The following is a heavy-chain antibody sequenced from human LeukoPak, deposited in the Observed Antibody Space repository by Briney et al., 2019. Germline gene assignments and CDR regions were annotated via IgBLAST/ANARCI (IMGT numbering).Heavy chain of an antibody. CDR3: ARPYYYDSRIDP. V-gene: IGHV4-30-4*01. D-gene: IGHD3-22*01. CDR2: MYYSGST. J-gene: IGHJ5*02. Sequence: KTSETLSLTCTVSGGSISSGDYYWSWIRQPPGKGPEWIAYMYYSGSTYYDPSLKSRVTMSADTSKNQLSLKLSSVTAADTAVYYCARPYYYDSRIDPWGQGILVTVSS. CDR1: GGSISSGDYY.